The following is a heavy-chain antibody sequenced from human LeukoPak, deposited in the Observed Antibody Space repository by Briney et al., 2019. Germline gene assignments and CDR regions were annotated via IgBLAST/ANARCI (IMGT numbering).Heavy chain of an antibody. CDR3: AFVCSSTTCSLDY. CDR2: INPNSGDT. D-gene: IGHD2-2*01. Sequence: ASVKVSCKASGNTFTGYYMHWVRQAPGQGLEWLGRINPNSGDTNYAQKFQGRVTMTRDTSISTAYMELSRLRSDDTAVYYCAFVCSSTTCSLDYWGQGTLVTVSS. J-gene: IGHJ4*02. CDR1: GNTFTGYY. V-gene: IGHV1-2*06.